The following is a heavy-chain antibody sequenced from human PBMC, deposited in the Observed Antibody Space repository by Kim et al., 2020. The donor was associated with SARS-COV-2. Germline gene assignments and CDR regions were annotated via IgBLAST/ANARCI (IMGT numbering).Heavy chain of an antibody. CDR2: ISSSSTI. J-gene: IGHJ4*02. D-gene: IGHD3-10*01. CDR1: GFTFSSYS. V-gene: IGHV3-48*02. Sequence: GGSLRLSCAASGFTFSSYSMNWVRQAPGKGLEWVSYISSSSTIYYADSVKGRFTISRDNAKNSLYLQMNSLRDEDTAVYYCARDRVGYYGSGWVSWGQGTLVTVSS. CDR3: ARDRVGYYGSGWVS.